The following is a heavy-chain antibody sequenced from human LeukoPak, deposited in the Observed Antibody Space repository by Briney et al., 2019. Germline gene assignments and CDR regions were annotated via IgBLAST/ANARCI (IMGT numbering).Heavy chain of an antibody. CDR2: ISSSSSYI. Sequence: GGSLRLSCAASGFTFSSYGVNWVRQAPGKGLEWVSSISSSSSYIYYADSVKGRFTISRDNAKNSLYLQMNSLRAEDTAVYYCARDLYCSSTSCYYYGMDVWGQGTTVTVSS. V-gene: IGHV3-21*01. J-gene: IGHJ6*02. CDR1: GFTFSSYG. CDR3: ARDLYCSSTSCYYYGMDV. D-gene: IGHD2-2*01.